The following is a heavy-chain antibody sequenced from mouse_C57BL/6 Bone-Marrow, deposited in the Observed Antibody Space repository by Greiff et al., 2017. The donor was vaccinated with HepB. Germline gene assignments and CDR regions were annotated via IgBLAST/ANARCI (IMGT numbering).Heavy chain of an antibody. Sequence: VQLQQSGPELVKPGASVKISCKASGYTFTDYYMNWVKQSHGKSLEWIGDINPNNGGTSYNQKFKGKATLTVDKSSSTAYMELRSLTSEDSAVYYCAIYDYDWYFDVWGTGTTVTVSS. J-gene: IGHJ1*03. V-gene: IGHV1-26*01. CDR2: INPNNGGT. D-gene: IGHD2-4*01. CDR3: AIYDYDWYFDV. CDR1: GYTFTDYY.